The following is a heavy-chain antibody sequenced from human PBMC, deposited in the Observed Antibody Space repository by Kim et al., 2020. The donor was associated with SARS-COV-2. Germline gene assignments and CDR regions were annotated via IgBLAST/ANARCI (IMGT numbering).Heavy chain of an antibody. V-gene: IGHV3-23*01. CDR3: AKDLTRSRSSSWYVLDY. Sequence: VKGRFTISRDNSKNTLYLQMNSLRAEDTAVYYCAKDLTRSRSSSWYVLDYWGQGTLVTVSS. D-gene: IGHD6-13*01. J-gene: IGHJ4*02.